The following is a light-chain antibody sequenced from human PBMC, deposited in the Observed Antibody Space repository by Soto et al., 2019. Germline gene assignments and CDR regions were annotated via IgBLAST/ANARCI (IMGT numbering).Light chain of an antibody. CDR2: ELS. CDR3: SSYAGSNNLL. CDR1: SSDVGGYSF. V-gene: IGLV2-8*01. J-gene: IGLJ2*01. Sequence: QSALTQPPSASGSPGQSVTISCTGTSSDVGGYSFVSWYQQHPGKALTLMIYELSKRPSGVPDRFSGSKSGNTASLTVSGLQAEDEADYYCSSYAGSNNLLFGGGTKLTVL.